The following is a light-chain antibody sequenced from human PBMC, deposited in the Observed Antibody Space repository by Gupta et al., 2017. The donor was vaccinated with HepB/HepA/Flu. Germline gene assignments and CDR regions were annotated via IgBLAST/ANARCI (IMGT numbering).Light chain of an antibody. Sequence: DIQMTQSPSSLSASIGDRVTITCRASQIITTYLSWYQHKPGKAPRLLISSASRLQSGVPSRFSGSGSGTDFTLTISSLQLEDFATYYCQQSYDTPFTFGPGTTVDI. CDR1: QIITTY. CDR2: SAS. CDR3: QQSYDTPFT. J-gene: IGKJ3*01. V-gene: IGKV1-39*01.